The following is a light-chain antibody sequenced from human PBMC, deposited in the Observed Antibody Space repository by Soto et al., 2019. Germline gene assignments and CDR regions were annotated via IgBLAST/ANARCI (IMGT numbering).Light chain of an antibody. CDR3: QHYTNRPLP. Sequence: EIVMTQSPATLSVSPGERATLSCRASHSVSSRLAWYQQKPGQAPRLLIYGASTRATGLPARFSGSGSGTEFTLTISSLQSEDVAVYYCQHYTNRPLPFGGGTKVDIK. J-gene: IGKJ4*01. CDR2: GAS. V-gene: IGKV3-15*01. CDR1: HSVSSR.